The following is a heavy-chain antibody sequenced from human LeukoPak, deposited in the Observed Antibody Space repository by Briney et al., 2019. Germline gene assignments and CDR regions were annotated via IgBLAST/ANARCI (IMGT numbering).Heavy chain of an antibody. V-gene: IGHV4-59*01. D-gene: IGHD6-13*01. CDR1: GGSISSYY. CDR2: IYYSGST. J-gene: IGHJ3*02. Sequence: SETLSLTCTVSGGSISSYYWSWIRQPPGKGLEWIGYIYYSGSTNYNPSLKSRVTISVDTSKNQFSLKLSSVTAADTAVYYCARDLGQQLVQDAFDIWGQGTMVTVSS. CDR3: ARDLGQQLVQDAFDI.